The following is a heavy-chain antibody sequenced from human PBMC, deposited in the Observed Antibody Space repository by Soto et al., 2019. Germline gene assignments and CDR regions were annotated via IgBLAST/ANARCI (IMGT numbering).Heavy chain of an antibody. Sequence: PGGSLRLACAASVFTFSSYTMQLVRQSPGKGLEWVSSISSGSSLLYDADSVRGRFTISRDNAKNSLYMQMNSLRRDDTAVYYCARVPDSSAYYYYFDYWGQGTMVTLSS. J-gene: IGHJ4*02. V-gene: IGHV3-21*01. CDR2: ISSGSSLL. CDR3: ARVPDSSAYYYYFDY. D-gene: IGHD3-22*01. CDR1: VFTFSSYT.